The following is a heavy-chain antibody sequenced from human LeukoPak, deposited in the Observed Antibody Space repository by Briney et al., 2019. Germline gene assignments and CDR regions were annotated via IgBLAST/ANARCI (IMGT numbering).Heavy chain of an antibody. CDR1: GGSIGSSSYY. J-gene: IGHJ5*02. Sequence: PSETLSLTCTVSGGSIGSSSYYWGWIRQPPGKGLEWIGSIYYSGSTYYNPSLKSRVTISVDTSTNHFSLKLSSVTAADTAVYYCATQGGFRTGFDPWGQGTLVTVSS. CDR2: IYYSGST. CDR3: ATQGGFRTGFDP. D-gene: IGHD3/OR15-3a*01. V-gene: IGHV4-39*01.